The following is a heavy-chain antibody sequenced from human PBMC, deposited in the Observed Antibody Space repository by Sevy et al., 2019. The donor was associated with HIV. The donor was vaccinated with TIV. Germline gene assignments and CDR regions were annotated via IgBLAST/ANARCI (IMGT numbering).Heavy chain of an antibody. CDR3: ARDKLPPVMVTMVRGALSYFFDY. V-gene: IGHV3-33*01. J-gene: IGHJ4*02. CDR1: GFTFSSYG. CDR2: IWYDGTNK. D-gene: IGHD3-10*01. Sequence: GGFLRLSCAVSGFTFSSYGMHWVRQAPDKGLEWVAVIWYDGTNKYYADSVKGRFTISRDNSKNTLYLQMSSLRAEDTAVYYCARDKLPPVMVTMVRGALSYFFDYWGQGTLVTVSS.